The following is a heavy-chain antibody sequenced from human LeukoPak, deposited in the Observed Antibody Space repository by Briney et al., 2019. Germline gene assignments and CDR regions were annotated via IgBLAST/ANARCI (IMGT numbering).Heavy chain of an antibody. V-gene: IGHV3-13*05. J-gene: IGHJ3*02. CDR1: GFTFSSYD. CDR2: ICTAGDP. Sequence: PGGSLRLSCAASGFTFSSYDMHWVRQAPGKGLEWVSAICTAGDPYYPVSVKGRFTISRENAKNSLYLQMNSLRAGDTAVYYCARGRYSYGYDDAFDIWGQGTMVTVSS. D-gene: IGHD5-18*01. CDR3: ARGRYSYGYDDAFDI.